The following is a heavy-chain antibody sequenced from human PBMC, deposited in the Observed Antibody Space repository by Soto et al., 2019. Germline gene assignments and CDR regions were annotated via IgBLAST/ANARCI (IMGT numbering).Heavy chain of an antibody. CDR3: ARDRPTGYSSGWYSLPEKLGRFDY. CDR1: GFTFSSYG. V-gene: IGHV3-33*01. Sequence: GGSLRLSCAASGFTFSSYGMHWVRQAPGKGLEWVAVIWYDGSNKYYADSVKGRFTISRDNSKNTLYLQMNSLRAEDTAVYYCARDRPTGYSSGWYSLPEKLGRFDYWGQGTLVTVSS. CDR2: IWYDGSNK. D-gene: IGHD6-19*01. J-gene: IGHJ4*02.